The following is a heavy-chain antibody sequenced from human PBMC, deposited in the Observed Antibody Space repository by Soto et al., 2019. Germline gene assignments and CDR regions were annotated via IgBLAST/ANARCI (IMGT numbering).Heavy chain of an antibody. CDR2: ITAGGETT. CDR1: GFTFTTYI. CDR3: AKGSSSWYYFDS. Sequence: GGSLRLSCAASGFTFTTYIMAWVRQAPGKGLQWVSTITAGGETTYYADSVKGRFTISRDNSQNKVFLQMNSLRSGDTALYYCAKGSSSWYYFDSWGQGIPVTVSS. D-gene: IGHD6-13*01. J-gene: IGHJ4*02. V-gene: IGHV3-23*01.